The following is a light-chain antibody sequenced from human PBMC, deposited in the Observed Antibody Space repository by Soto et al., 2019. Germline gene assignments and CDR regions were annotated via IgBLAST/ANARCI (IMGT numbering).Light chain of an antibody. CDR1: QSISSSY. CDR3: RQRSNWPFT. CDR2: AAS. V-gene: IGKV3D-20*02. Sequence: EIVLTQSPGTLSLSPGEGGTLSCRASQSISSSYLAWYQQKPGQSPRLLIYAASSRATGIPDRFSGSGSGTDFTLTISRLEPEDFAVYYCRQRSNWPFTFGPGAKVDIK. J-gene: IGKJ3*01.